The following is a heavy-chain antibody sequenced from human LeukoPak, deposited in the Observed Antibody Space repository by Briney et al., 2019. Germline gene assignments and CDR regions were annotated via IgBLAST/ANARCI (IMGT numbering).Heavy chain of an antibody. CDR1: GYSFTSYW. Sequence: GESLKISCKGSGYSFTSYWVAWVRQMPGKGLEWMGIIYPGDSDTRYSPSFQGQVTISADKSISTAYLQWSSLKASDTAIYYCARGPGGYNGVVYFDYWGQGTLVTVSS. V-gene: IGHV5-51*01. J-gene: IGHJ4*02. CDR2: IYPGDSDT. D-gene: IGHD5-24*01. CDR3: ARGPGGYNGVVYFDY.